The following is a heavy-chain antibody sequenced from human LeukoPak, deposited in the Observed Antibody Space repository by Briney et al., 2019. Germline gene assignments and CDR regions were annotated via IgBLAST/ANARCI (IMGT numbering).Heavy chain of an antibody. V-gene: IGHV3-23*01. CDR2: ISGSGGST. Sequence: GGSLRLSCAASGFTFSSYAMSWVRQAPGKGLEWVSAISGSGGSTYYADSVKGRFTISRDNSKNMMYLQMNSLRAEDSAVYYCAKDQGSGLGSYSWGYFDHWGQGTLVTVSS. CDR1: GFTFSSYA. D-gene: IGHD3-10*01. J-gene: IGHJ4*02. CDR3: AKDQGSGLGSYSWGYFDH.